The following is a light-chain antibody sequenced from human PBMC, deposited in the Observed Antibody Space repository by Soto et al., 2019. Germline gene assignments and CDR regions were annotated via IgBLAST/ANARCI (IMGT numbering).Light chain of an antibody. Sequence: QSVLTQPRSVSGSPGQSVTISCTGASNNVGGYNYVSWYQHHPGKVPQLIIYDVTKRPSGVPDRFSGSKSGNTASLTISGLQVEDEADYYCSSYAGSNKGVFGGGTKLTVL. CDR3: SSYAGSNKGV. CDR1: SNNVGGYNY. J-gene: IGLJ3*02. CDR2: DVT. V-gene: IGLV2-11*01.